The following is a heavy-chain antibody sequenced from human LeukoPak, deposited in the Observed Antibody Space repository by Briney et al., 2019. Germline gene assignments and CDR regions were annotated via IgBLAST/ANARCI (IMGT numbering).Heavy chain of an antibody. CDR3: ARGGILTDYYYYMDV. CDR2: MNPNSGNT. D-gene: IGHD3-9*01. Sequence: ASVKVSCKASGYTFTSYDINWVRQATGQGLEWMGWMNPNSGNTGYAQKFQGRVTMTRNTSISTAYMGLSSLRSEDTAVYYCARGGILTDYYYYMDVWGKGTTVTISS. CDR1: GYTFTSYD. J-gene: IGHJ6*03. V-gene: IGHV1-8*01.